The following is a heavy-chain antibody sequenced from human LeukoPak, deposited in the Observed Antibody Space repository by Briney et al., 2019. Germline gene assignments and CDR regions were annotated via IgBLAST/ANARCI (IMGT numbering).Heavy chain of an antibody. D-gene: IGHD3-3*01. J-gene: IGHJ4*02. CDR3: AKGIWSGYRWYFDY. Sequence: GGSLRLSCAASGFTFSSYAMSWVRQAPGKGLKWVSAISVSGGSTYYADSVKGRFTISRDNSKNTLYLQMNSLRAEDTAVYYCAKGIWSGYRWYFDYWGREPWSPSPQ. CDR1: GFTFSSYA. CDR2: ISVSGGST. V-gene: IGHV3-23*01.